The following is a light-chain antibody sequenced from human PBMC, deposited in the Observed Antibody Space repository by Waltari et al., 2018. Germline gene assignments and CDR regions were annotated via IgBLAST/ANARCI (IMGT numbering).Light chain of an antibody. CDR1: SSNTGNKI. J-gene: IGLJ2*01. V-gene: IGLV1-44*01. CDR2: TTN. CDR3: ATWDDSLNGPV. Sequence: QSVLTQPPSASGTPGQRVTISSSGHSSNTGNKIVNWYQQLPRPAPKLLIHTTNPRPSGVPDRCSGSKSGTSASLAISGLQSEDEADYYCATWDDSLNGPVFGGGTKLTVL.